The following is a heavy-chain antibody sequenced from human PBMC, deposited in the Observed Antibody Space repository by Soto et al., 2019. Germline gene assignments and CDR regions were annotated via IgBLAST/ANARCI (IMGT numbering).Heavy chain of an antibody. D-gene: IGHD6-19*01. J-gene: IGHJ4*02. V-gene: IGHV4-4*02. Sequence: QVQLQESGPGLVKPSGTLSLTCAVSSGFISSGYWWSWVRQPPGKGLEWIGEIYQSGSTNYNPSLTSRVTISIDTSKNQFSLKVNSVTAADTAVYYCTRAGEGSGWQARLFYWGQGTLVTVSS. CDR3: TRAGEGSGWQARLFY. CDR2: IYQSGST. CDR1: SGFISSGYW.